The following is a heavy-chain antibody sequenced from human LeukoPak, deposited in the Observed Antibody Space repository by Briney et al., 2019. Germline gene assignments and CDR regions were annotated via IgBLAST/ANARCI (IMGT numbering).Heavy chain of an antibody. V-gene: IGHV3-64*01. CDR3: MGYYDSSGYSGVDY. CDR1: GFTFSSYI. CDR2: ISSNGVNT. Sequence: GGSLRLSCAASGFTFSSYIMHWVRQAPGKGLEYVSAISSNGVNTYYANSVKGRFTISRDNSKNTLFLQMGSLRAEDMAVYYRMGYYDSSGYSGVDYWGQGTLVTVSS. J-gene: IGHJ4*02. D-gene: IGHD3-22*01.